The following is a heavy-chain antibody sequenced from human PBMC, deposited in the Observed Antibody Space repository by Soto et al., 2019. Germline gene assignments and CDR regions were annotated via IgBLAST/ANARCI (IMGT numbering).Heavy chain of an antibody. Sequence: LSLTCAVYGGSFSGYYWSWIRQPPGKGLEWIGEINHSGSTNYNPSLKSRVTISVDTSKNQFSLKLSSVTAADTAAYYCAVGGIYYGSYDYWGQGTLVTVSS. CDR2: INHSGST. CDR1: GGSFSGYY. D-gene: IGHD3-10*01. V-gene: IGHV4-34*01. CDR3: AVGGIYYGSYDY. J-gene: IGHJ4*02.